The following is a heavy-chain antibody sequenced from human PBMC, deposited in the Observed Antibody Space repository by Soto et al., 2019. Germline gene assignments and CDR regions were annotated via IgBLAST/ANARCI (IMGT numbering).Heavy chain of an antibody. CDR1: GFTFSSYA. Sequence: GGSLRLSCAASGFTFSSYAMKWVRQAPGKGLEWVSLIGESGTPTYYAESVKGRFTISRDNSGNTLFLEMYSLRAEDTSVYYCARYIPGVRYYGMDVWGQGTTVTVSS. V-gene: IGHV3-23*01. CDR3: ARYIPGVRYYGMDV. J-gene: IGHJ6*02. CDR2: IGESGTPT. D-gene: IGHD2-2*01.